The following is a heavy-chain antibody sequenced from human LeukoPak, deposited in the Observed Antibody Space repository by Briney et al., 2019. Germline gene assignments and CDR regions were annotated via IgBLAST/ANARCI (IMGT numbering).Heavy chain of an antibody. CDR3: ARDFRAAMVSDWFDP. CDR1: GGTFSSYA. D-gene: IGHD5-18*01. V-gene: IGHV1-69*06. CDR2: IIPIFGTA. J-gene: IGHJ5*02. Sequence: SVKVSCKASGGTFSSYAISWVRQAPGQGLEWMGGIIPIFGTANYAQKFQGRVTITADKSTSTAYMELSSLRSEDTAVYYCARDFRAAMVSDWFDPWGQGTLVTVSS.